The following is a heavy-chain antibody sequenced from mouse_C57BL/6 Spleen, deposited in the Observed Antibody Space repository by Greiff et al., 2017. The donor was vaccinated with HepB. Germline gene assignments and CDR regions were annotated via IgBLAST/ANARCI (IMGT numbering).Heavy chain of an antibody. J-gene: IGHJ3*01. CDR1: GYAFSSYW. D-gene: IGHD1-1*01. CDR2: IYPGDGDT. Sequence: QVQLKESGAELVKPGASVKISCKASGYAFSSYWMNWVKQRPGKGLEWIGQIYPGDGDTNYNGKFKGKATLTADKSSSTAYMQLSSLTSEDSAVYFCARGEGVYYGSSWFAYWGQGTLVTVSA. CDR3: ARGEGVYYGSSWFAY. V-gene: IGHV1-80*01.